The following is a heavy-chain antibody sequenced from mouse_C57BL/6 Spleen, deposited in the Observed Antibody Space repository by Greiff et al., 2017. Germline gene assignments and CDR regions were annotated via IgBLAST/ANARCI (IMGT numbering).Heavy chain of an antibody. V-gene: IGHV1-15*01. D-gene: IGHD2-1*01. Sequence: VQLQQSGAELVRPGASVTLSCKASGYTFTDYEMNWVKQTPVHGLEWIGAIDPETGGTAYNQKFKGKAILTADKSSSTAYMDLRILTSEDAAVYYCTRAHYGNHEGYFDVWGTGTTVTVSS. CDR1: GYTFTDYE. CDR2: IDPETGGT. J-gene: IGHJ1*03. CDR3: TRAHYGNHEGYFDV.